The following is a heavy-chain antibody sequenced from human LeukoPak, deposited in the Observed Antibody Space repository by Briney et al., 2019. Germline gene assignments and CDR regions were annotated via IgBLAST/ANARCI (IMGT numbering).Heavy chain of an antibody. J-gene: IGHJ4*02. Sequence: GGSLRLSCAASGFTFSSYSMNWVRQAPGKGLEWVSSISSSSSYIYYADSAKGRFTISRDNAKNSLFLQMNSLRADDTAVYYCARGPPSGYYYFNYWGQGTLVTVSS. CDR2: ISSSSSYI. CDR1: GFTFSSYS. D-gene: IGHD3-22*01. V-gene: IGHV3-21*01. CDR3: ARGPPSGYYYFNY.